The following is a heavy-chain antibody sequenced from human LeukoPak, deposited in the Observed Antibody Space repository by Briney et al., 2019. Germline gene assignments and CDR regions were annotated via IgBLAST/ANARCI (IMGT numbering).Heavy chain of an antibody. J-gene: IGHJ4*02. CDR2: IYSSGST. CDR1: GGSISSYY. Sequence: SDTLSLTCTVSGGSISSYYWSWIRQPAGKGLEWIGRIYSSGSTHHNPSLKSRVSMSVDISNNQFSLRLSSVTAADTAVYYCAREVRCSTTRCYSLFDYWGQGTLVAVSS. D-gene: IGHD2-2*02. CDR3: AREVRCSTTRCYSLFDY. V-gene: IGHV4-4*07.